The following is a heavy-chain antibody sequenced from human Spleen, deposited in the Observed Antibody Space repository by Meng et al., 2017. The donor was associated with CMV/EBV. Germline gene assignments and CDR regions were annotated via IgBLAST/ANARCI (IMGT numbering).Heavy chain of an antibody. CDR3: ARVPTILEWLFLGY. CDR1: GYTFTGYY. Sequence: ASVKVSCKASGYTFTGYYMHWVRQAPGQGLEWMGWINPNSGGTNYAQKFQGRVTMTRDTSTSTAYMELSRLRSDDTAVYYCARVPTILEWLFLGYWGQGTLVTVSS. V-gene: IGHV1-2*02. CDR2: INPNSGGT. J-gene: IGHJ4*02. D-gene: IGHD3-3*01.